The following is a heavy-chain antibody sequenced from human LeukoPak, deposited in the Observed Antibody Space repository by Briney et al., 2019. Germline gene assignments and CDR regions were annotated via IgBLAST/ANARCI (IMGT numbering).Heavy chain of an antibody. Sequence: PGGSLRLSCAASGFTFSSYEMNWVRQAPGKGLEWVSYISSSGSTIYYADSVKGRFTISRDNAKNSLYLQMNSLRAEDTAVYYCARVLPRDGYNGWGQGTLVTVSS. CDR3: ARVLPRDGYNG. CDR2: ISSSGSTI. D-gene: IGHD5-24*01. V-gene: IGHV3-48*03. J-gene: IGHJ4*02. CDR1: GFTFSSYE.